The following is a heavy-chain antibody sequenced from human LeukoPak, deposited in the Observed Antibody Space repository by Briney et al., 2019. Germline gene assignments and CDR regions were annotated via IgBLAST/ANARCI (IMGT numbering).Heavy chain of an antibody. CDR2: ISDSGDRT. CDR3: AKDARRSSGWYFFDH. V-gene: IGHV3-23*01. D-gene: IGHD6-19*01. J-gene: IGHJ4*02. CDR1: GFAFSSQD. Sequence: PGGSLRLSCAASGFAFSSQDMGWVRQAPGKGLEWVSAISDSGDRTYYVDSVKGRFTISRDNSKNTLYLRMNSLRADDTAAYYCAKDARRSSGWYFFDHWGQGTLVTVSS.